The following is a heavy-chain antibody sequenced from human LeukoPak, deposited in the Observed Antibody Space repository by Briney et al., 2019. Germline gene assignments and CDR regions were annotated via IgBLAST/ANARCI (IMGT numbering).Heavy chain of an antibody. J-gene: IGHJ5*02. D-gene: IGHD1-14*01. CDR1: GFTFSHHW. CDR3: TRNPDGRNWFDP. V-gene: IGHV3-74*01. Sequence: PGGSLRLSCAASGFTFSHHWMHWVRQAPGKGLVWVSHIGSDESSTTYADSAKGRFTISRDNRKNTLYLQMNSLRVEDTAMYYCTRNPDGRNWFDPWGQGTLVTVSS. CDR2: IGSDESST.